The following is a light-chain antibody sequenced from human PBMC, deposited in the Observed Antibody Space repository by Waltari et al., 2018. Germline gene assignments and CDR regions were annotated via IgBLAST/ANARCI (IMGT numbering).Light chain of an antibody. CDR2: TAS. CDR1: QNLNNW. J-gene: IGKJ1*01. V-gene: IGKV1-5*03. Sequence: DIQMTQSPSTLSASVGDRVTITCRASQNLNNWLTWYQQKPGKAPKPLIYTASTLQSGVPSRFSGSASGTEFTLTIDSLQPDDFATYYCQQYNTYPRTFGQGTKVEIK. CDR3: QQYNTYPRT.